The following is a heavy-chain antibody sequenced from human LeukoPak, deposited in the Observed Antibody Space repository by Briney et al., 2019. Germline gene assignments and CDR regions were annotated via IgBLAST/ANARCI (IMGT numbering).Heavy chain of an antibody. V-gene: IGHV1-8*01. CDR1: GYTVTSYD. CDR2: MNPNSGNT. D-gene: IGHD6-13*01. Sequence: EASVKVSCKASGYTVTSYDINWVRQATGQGLEWMGWMNPNSGNTGYAQKFQGRVTMTRNTSISPAYLELSSLRSEDTAVYYCARAIHSSSWPEIDYLGQGSLVTVCS. J-gene: IGHJ4*02. CDR3: ARAIHSSSWPEIDY.